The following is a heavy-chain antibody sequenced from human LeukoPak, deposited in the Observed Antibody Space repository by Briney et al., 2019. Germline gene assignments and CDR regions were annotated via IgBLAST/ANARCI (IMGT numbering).Heavy chain of an antibody. CDR3: TADSLTTVTVDY. V-gene: IGHV3-15*01. J-gene: IGHJ4*02. CDR1: GLTFSSYW. D-gene: IGHD4-17*01. CDR2: IKSKTDGGTT. Sequence: GGSLRLSCAASGLTFSSYWMSWVRQAPGKGLEWVGRIKSKTDGGTTDYAAPVKGRFTISRDDSKNTLYLQMNSLKTEDTAVYYCTADSLTTVTVDYWGQGTLVTVSS.